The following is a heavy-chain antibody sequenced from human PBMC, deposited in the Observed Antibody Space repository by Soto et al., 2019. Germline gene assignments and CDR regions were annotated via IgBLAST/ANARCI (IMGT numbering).Heavy chain of an antibody. CDR3: ARESYLYGRTIFGMFNIKMGPHYDIDV. Sequence: GGSLRLSCAASGFTFSSYAMHWVRQAPGKGLEWVAVISYDGSNKYYADSVKGRFTISRDNSKNTLYLQMNSLRAEDTAVYYCARESYLYGRTIFGMFNIKMGPHYDIDVWGQGTLVTVSS. CDR1: GFTFSSYA. V-gene: IGHV3-30-3*01. D-gene: IGHD3-3*01. J-gene: IGHJ4*02. CDR2: ISYDGSNK.